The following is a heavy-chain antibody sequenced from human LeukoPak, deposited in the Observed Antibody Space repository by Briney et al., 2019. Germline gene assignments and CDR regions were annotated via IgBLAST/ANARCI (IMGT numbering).Heavy chain of an antibody. CDR1: GYSFTSYW. D-gene: IGHD2-2*01. J-gene: IGHJ5*02. V-gene: IGHV5-10-1*01. CDR2: IDPSDSYT. Sequence: GESLKISCKTSGYSFTSYWISWVRQMPGKGLEWMGRIDPSDSYTNYSPSFQGHVTISADKSISTAYLQWSSLKASDTAMYYCARHSVGYCSSTSCYAHWFDPWGQGTLVTVSS. CDR3: ARHSVGYCSSTSCYAHWFDP.